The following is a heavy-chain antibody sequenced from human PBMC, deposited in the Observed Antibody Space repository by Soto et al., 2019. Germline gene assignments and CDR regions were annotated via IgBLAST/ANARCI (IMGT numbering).Heavy chain of an antibody. J-gene: IGHJ5*02. CDR3: ARIPGP. D-gene: IGHD2-21*01. V-gene: IGHV4-30-2*01. CDR2: IYHSGST. CDR1: GGSISSGGYS. Sequence: PSETLSLTCAVSGGSISSGGYSWSWIRQPPGKGLEWIGYIYHSGSTYYTPSLKSRVTISVDRSKNQFSLMLFSVTAADTAVYYCARIPGPWGQGTLVTVSS.